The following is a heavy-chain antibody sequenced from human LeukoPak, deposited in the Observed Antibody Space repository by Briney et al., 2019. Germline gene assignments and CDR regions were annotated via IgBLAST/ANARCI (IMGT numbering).Heavy chain of an antibody. Sequence: ASVKVSCKASGYTFTSYGISWVRQAPGQGLEWMGWISAYNGNTNYAQKLQGRVTMTTDTSTSTAYMELRSLRSDDTAVYYCAREVRSSGWDNWFDPWGQGILVTVSS. CDR3: AREVRSSGWDNWFDP. CDR2: ISAYNGNT. V-gene: IGHV1-18*01. J-gene: IGHJ5*02. D-gene: IGHD6-19*01. CDR1: GYTFTSYG.